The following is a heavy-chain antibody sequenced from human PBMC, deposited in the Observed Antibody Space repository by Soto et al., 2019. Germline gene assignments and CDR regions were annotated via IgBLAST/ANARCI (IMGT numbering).Heavy chain of an antibody. CDR3: ARERGIGYESDH. CDR2: IIPILGIT. CDR1: GGTFSSYT. J-gene: IGHJ4*02. V-gene: IGHV1-69*08. Sequence: QVQLVQSGAEVKKPGSSVKVSCKASGGTFSSYTISWVRQAPGQGLEWMGRIIPILGITNYAQKFQGRVTITADKSTSTAYRDLSSLRSEDTAMYYCARERGIGYESDHWGQGTLVTVSS. D-gene: IGHD5-12*01.